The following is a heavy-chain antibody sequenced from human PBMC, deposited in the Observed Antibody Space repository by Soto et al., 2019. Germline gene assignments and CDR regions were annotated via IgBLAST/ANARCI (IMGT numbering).Heavy chain of an antibody. J-gene: IGHJ6*02. Sequence: PSETLSLTCAVFSASLGDPYWAWIRKSPDKGLEGMGEVHPSGSTDYNPSLMRRLTFSLDTSKNQSALKVASVTDADTAVYFCARGKPSGYRFGPRNFFYYGLDVWGPGTTVTVSS. CDR1: SASLGDPY. CDR2: VHPSGST. D-gene: IGHD5-18*01. V-gene: IGHV4-34*01. CDR3: ARGKPSGYRFGPRNFFYYGLDV.